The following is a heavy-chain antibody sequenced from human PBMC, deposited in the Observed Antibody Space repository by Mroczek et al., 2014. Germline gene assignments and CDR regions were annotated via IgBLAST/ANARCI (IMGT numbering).Heavy chain of an antibody. CDR3: ARLDRGYCSSTSCYSGGWFDP. D-gene: IGHD2-2*02. CDR1: WVLQWLL. V-gene: IGHV4-34*01. Sequence: QVQLQQWGRRTVEAFGDPVPHLRCLWWVLQWLLLELDPPAPREGLEWIGEINHSGSTNYNPSLKSRVTISVDTSKNQFSLKLSSVTAADTAVYYCARLDRGYCSSTSCYSGGWFDPWGQGTLVTVSS. J-gene: IGHJ5*02. CDR2: INHSGST.